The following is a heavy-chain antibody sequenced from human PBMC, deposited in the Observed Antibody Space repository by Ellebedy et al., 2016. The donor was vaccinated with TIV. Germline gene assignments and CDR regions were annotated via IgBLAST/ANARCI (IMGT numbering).Heavy chain of an antibody. CDR1: GFTFSSYS. D-gene: IGHD2-15*01. V-gene: IGHV3-48*02. J-gene: IGHJ4*02. Sequence: GESLKIPCAAPGFTFSSYSMNWVRPAPGKGLEWVSYISSGSSTIYYADSVKGRFTISRDNAKNSLYLQMNSLRDEDTAVYYCARACSGGGCYRYFDYWGQGTLVTVSS. CDR2: ISSGSSTI. CDR3: ARACSGGGCYRYFDY.